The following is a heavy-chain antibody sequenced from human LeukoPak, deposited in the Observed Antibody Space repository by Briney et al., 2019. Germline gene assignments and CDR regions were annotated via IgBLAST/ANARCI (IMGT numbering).Heavy chain of an antibody. D-gene: IGHD4-4*01. CDR3: ARDLSGATVPFGMDV. J-gene: IGHJ6*02. V-gene: IGHV1-69*04. CDR1: GGTFSSYA. Sequence: GASVKVSCKASGGTFSSYAISWVRQAPGQGLEWMGRIIPILGIANYAQKFQGRVTITADKSTSTAYMELSSLRSEDTAVYYCARDLSGATVPFGMDVWGQGTTVTVSS. CDR2: IIPILGIA.